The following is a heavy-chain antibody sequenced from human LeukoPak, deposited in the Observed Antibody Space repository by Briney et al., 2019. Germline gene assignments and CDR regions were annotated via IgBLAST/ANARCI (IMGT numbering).Heavy chain of an antibody. CDR2: IIPIFGTA. CDR3: ARVAGYYYYMDV. J-gene: IGHJ6*03. V-gene: IGHV1-69*06. CDR1: GGTFSSYA. Sequence: SVKVSCKASGGTFSSYAISWVRQAPGQGLEWMGGIIPIFGTANYAQKFQGRVTITADKSTSTAYMELSSLRSEDTAVYYCARVAGYYYYMDVWGKGTTVTVSS.